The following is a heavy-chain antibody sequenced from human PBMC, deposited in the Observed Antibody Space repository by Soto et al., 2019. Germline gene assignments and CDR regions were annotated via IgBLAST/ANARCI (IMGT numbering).Heavy chain of an antibody. V-gene: IGHV3-64D*06. CDR1: GFTFSTYD. CDR3: VIPSAYDYDSSAHYSS. CDR2: ITSSGGST. J-gene: IGHJ5*02. Sequence: GGSLRLSCSASGFTFSTYDMHWVRQAPGKGLEYLSAITSSGGSTHYADSVKGRFSISRDNSKNTLYLQMSSLRTEDTAVYYCVIPSAYDYDSSAHYSSWGQGTLVTVSS. D-gene: IGHD3-22*01.